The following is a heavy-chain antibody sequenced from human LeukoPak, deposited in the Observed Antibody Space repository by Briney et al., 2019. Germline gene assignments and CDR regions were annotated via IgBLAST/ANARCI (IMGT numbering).Heavy chain of an antibody. V-gene: IGHV3-23*01. CDR2: ISVCGGST. D-gene: IGHD6-13*01. Sequence: LTGGSLRLSCAASGFTFSSYAMSWVRQAPGEGMGWVSAISVCGGSTYYSDPVKGSFTISTVNSKNTLYLQMNSLRAEDTAVYYCANTIALAAAGSNYYYGMDVWGQGTTVTVSS. J-gene: IGHJ6*02. CDR3: ANTIALAAAGSNYYYGMDV. CDR1: GFTFSSYA.